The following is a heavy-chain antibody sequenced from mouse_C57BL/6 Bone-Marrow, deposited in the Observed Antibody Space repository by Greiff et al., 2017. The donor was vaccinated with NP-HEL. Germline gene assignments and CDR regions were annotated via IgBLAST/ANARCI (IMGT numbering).Heavy chain of an antibody. CDR1: GYTFTSYW. CDR2: IDPNSGGT. CDR3: ASSGYDGYYYWYFDV. V-gene: IGHV1-72*01. J-gene: IGHJ1*03. D-gene: IGHD2-3*01. Sequence: VKLQQPGAELVKPGASVKLSCKASGYTFTSYWMHWVKQRPGRGLEWIGRIDPNSGGTKYNEKFKSKATLTVDKPSSTAYMQLSSLTSEDSAVSYCASSGYDGYYYWYFDVWGTGTTVTVSS.